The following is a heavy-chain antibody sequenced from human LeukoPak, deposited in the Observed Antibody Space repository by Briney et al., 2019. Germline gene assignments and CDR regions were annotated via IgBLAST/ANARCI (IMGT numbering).Heavy chain of an antibody. CDR2: IKGDGSET. CDR3: VRISTSVAGADY. V-gene: IGHV3-7*01. CDR1: AFTFSTSW. D-gene: IGHD6-19*01. Sequence: PGGSLRLSXAASAFTFSTSWMSWVRQPPGKGLEWVANIKGDGSETYYVDSVKGRFTIYRDNTKNSLFLQMDSLIAEDTAVYYCVRISTSVAGADYWGQGTLVTVSS. J-gene: IGHJ4*02.